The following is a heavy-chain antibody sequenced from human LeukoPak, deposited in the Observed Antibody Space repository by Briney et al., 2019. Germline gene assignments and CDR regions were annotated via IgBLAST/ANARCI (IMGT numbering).Heavy chain of an antibody. J-gene: IGHJ6*02. D-gene: IGHD2-8*01. Sequence: PGGSLRLSCAVSGFTLSNAWMNWVRQAPGKGLEWVGRIKSKTDGGTIDYVESVKGRFTIPGDDLKNTLYLQMNNLKTEDTAVYYCATDVKEQLIMYGMDVWGQGTTVTVS. V-gene: IGHV3-15*07. CDR2: IKSKTDGGTI. CDR1: GFTLSNAW. CDR3: ATDVKEQLIMYGMDV.